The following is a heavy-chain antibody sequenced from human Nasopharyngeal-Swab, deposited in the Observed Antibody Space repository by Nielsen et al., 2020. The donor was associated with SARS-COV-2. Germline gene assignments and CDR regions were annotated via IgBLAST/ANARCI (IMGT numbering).Heavy chain of an antibody. D-gene: IGHD3-10*01. Sequence: WIRQPPGKGLEWVSVIYSGGGSCYADSVKGRFTISRDNFKNMLYLQMNSLRAEDTAMYYCTREDRYASGSFDHWGQGTLVTVSS. V-gene: IGHV3-53*01. CDR3: TREDRYASGSFDH. J-gene: IGHJ4*02. CDR2: IYSGGGS.